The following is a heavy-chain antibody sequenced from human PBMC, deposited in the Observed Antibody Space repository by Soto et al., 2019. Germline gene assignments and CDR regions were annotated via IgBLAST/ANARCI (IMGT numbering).Heavy chain of an antibody. J-gene: IGHJ3*02. Sequence: GESLKISCKGSGYSFTSYWISWVRQMPGKGLEWMGRIDPSDSYTNYSPSFQGHVTISADKSISTAYLQWSSLKASDTAMYYCASSGSLGYCSGGSCYAGDAFDIWGQGT. CDR2: IDPSDSYT. CDR1: GYSFTSYW. D-gene: IGHD2-15*01. CDR3: ASSGSLGYCSGGSCYAGDAFDI. V-gene: IGHV5-10-1*01.